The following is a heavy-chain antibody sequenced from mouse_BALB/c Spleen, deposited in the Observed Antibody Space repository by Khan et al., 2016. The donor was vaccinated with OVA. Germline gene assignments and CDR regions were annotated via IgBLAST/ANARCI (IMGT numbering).Heavy chain of an antibody. CDR1: GYTFTSYW. Sequence: VQLQESGAELVKAGASVKMSCKASGYTFTSYWMHWVKQRLGQGLEWFAETNPTNGRTYYNEKFKSKATLTVDKSSSTAYMLLSGPTFEDSAVYYCARIKKIVATYFDYWGQGTTLTVSP. CDR2: TNPTNGRT. CDR3: ARIKKIVATYFDY. V-gene: IGHV1S81*02. D-gene: IGHD1-1*01. J-gene: IGHJ2*01.